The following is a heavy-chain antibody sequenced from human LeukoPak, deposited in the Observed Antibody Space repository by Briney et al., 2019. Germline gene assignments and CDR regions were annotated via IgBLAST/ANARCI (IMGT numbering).Heavy chain of an antibody. CDR1: GDSISYYY. CDR3: ARDPLGVWFGDLNGILDY. D-gene: IGHD3-10*01. V-gene: IGHV4-59*01. Sequence: SETLSLTCTVSGDSISYYYWSWIRQPPGKGLEWIGYIYYSGSTDYNPSLKSRVSISVDTSKNQFSLKLNSVTPADTAVYYCARDPLGVWFGDLNGILDYWGQGTLVTVSS. J-gene: IGHJ4*02. CDR2: IYYSGST.